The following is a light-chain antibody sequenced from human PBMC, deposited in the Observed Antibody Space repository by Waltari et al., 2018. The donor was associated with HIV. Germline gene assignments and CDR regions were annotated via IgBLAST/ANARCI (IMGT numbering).Light chain of an antibody. CDR3: QSYDSSLSAPVV. CDR2: GNS. Sequence: QSVLTQPPSVSGAPGQRVTIPCTGSSSHIGAGYAVHWYQQLPVTAPKLLIYGNSNRPSGVPDRFSGSKSGTSASLAITGLQAEDEADYYCQSYDSSLSAPVVFGGGTKLTVL. CDR1: SSHIGAGYA. V-gene: IGLV1-40*01. J-gene: IGLJ2*01.